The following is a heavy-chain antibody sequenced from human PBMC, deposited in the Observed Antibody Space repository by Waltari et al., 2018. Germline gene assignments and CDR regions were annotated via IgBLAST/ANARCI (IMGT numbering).Heavy chain of an antibody. CDR1: GGSISHYY. D-gene: IGHD6-6*01. CDR2: IHYSGST. J-gene: IGHJ6*03. V-gene: IGHV4-59*01. CDR3: AKARDITARYYYYMDV. Sequence: QVQLQESGPGLVKPSETLSLTCTVSGGSISHYYWNWIRQSPGKGLEWIGYIHYSGSTNDNPSLKSLVTISVDTSKNQFSLRLSSVTAADTAMYFCAKARDITARYYYYMDVWGVGTTVTV.